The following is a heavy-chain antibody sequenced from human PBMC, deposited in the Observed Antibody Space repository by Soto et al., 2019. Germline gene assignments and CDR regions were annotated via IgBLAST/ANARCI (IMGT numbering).Heavy chain of an antibody. CDR3: AKENARYSYGPRLDY. D-gene: IGHD5-18*01. Sequence: GGSLRLSCAASGFTFSSYGMHWVRQAPGKGLEWVAVISYDGSNKYYADSVKGRFTISRDNSKNTLYLQMNSLRAEDTAVYYCAKENARYSYGPRLDYWGQGTLVTVSS. CDR2: ISYDGSNK. V-gene: IGHV3-30*18. CDR1: GFTFSSYG. J-gene: IGHJ4*02.